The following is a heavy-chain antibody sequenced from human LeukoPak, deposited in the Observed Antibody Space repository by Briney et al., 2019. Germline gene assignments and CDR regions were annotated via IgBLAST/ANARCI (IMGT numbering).Heavy chain of an antibody. CDR3: ARERIAVAGKESHYYYYMDV. V-gene: IGHV3-7*01. CDR1: GFTFSSYW. J-gene: IGHJ6*03. Sequence: TGGSLRLSCAASGFTFSSYWMSWVRQAPGKGLEWVANIKQDGSEKYYVDSVKGRFTISRDNAKNSLYLQMNSLRAEDTAVYYCARERIAVAGKESHYYYYMDVWGKGTTVTVSS. D-gene: IGHD6-19*01. CDR2: IKQDGSEK.